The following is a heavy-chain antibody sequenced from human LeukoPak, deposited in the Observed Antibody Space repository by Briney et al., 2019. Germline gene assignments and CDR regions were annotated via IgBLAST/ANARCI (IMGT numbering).Heavy chain of an antibody. D-gene: IGHD2-2*01. J-gene: IGHJ5*02. CDR3: VRIYQDHCTRTSCYVETLFDP. CDR1: GGSIRSSDYY. V-gene: IGHV4-39*07. Sequence: PSETLSLTCTVSGGSIRSSDYYWGWIRQPPGKGLEWLGNIYYSGRIYYNPSLKSRVTISIDTSKNQFSLRLNSVTAADTAVYYCVRIYQDHCTRTSCYVETLFDPWGQGTLVTVAS. CDR2: IYYSGRI.